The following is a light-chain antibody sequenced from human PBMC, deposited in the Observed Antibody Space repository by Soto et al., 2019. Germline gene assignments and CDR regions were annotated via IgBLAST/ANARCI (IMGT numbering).Light chain of an antibody. V-gene: IGKV3-15*01. Sequence: EVVMTQSPATLSVSPGAKATLSCRASQSVSSHLAWYQQRPGQPPRLVISGASSRATGIPARFSGGGSGTEFSLTISSLQSEDFAVYFCQQYHNWPLTFGPGTKVDIK. CDR3: QQYHNWPLT. CDR2: GAS. J-gene: IGKJ3*01. CDR1: QSVSSH.